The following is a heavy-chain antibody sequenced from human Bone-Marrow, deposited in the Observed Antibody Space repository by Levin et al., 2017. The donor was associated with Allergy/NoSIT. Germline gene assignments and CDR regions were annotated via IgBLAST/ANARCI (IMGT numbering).Heavy chain of an antibody. V-gene: IGHV4-39*07. J-gene: IGHJ4*02. CDR2: IYYSGST. CDR1: GGSISSSSYY. Sequence: SQTLSLTCTVSGGSISSSSYYWGWIRQPPGKGLEWIGSIYYSGSTYYNPSLKSRVTISVDTSKNQFSLKLSSVTAADTAVYYCARGLGGAEFDYWGQGTLVTVSS. CDR3: ARGLGGAEFDY. D-gene: IGHD1-26*01.